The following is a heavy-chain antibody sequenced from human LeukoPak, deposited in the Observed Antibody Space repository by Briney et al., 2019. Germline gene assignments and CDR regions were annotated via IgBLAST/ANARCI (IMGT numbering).Heavy chain of an antibody. D-gene: IGHD5-12*01. Sequence: GGTLRLSCAASGFTFSSYAMSWVRQAPGKGLEWVSAISGSGGSTYYADSVKGRFTISRDNSKNTLYLQMNSLRAEDTAVYYCAINSGYDWGAFDIWGQGTMVTVSS. V-gene: IGHV3-23*01. J-gene: IGHJ3*02. CDR2: ISGSGGST. CDR1: GFTFSSYA. CDR3: AINSGYDWGAFDI.